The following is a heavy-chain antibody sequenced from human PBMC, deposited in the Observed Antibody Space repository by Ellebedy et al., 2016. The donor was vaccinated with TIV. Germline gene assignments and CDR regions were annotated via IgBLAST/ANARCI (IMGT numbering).Heavy chain of an antibody. CDR1: VGTFSSYA. Sequence: SVKVSXXASVGTFSSYAIRWVRQAPGQGLEWMGGIIPIFGTANYAQKFQGRVTMTRDTSTSTVYMELSSLRSEDTAVYYCARSAMVRGGAFDYWGQGTLVTVSS. D-gene: IGHD3-10*01. J-gene: IGHJ4*02. CDR2: IIPIFGTA. CDR3: ARSAMVRGGAFDY. V-gene: IGHV1-69*05.